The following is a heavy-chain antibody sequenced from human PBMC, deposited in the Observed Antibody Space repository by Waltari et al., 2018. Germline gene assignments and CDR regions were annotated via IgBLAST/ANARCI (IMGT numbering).Heavy chain of an antibody. Sequence: QVQLQQWGAGLLKPSETLSLTCAVYGGSFSGYYWSWIRQHQGKGLEWIGEINHSGSTNYNPSLKSRVTISVDTSKNQFSLKLSSVTAADTAVYYCARGVLGYCSSTSCRGFDYWGQGTLVTVSS. J-gene: IGHJ4*02. D-gene: IGHD2-2*01. CDR2: INHSGST. CDR1: GGSFSGYY. CDR3: ARGVLGYCSSTSCRGFDY. V-gene: IGHV4-34*01.